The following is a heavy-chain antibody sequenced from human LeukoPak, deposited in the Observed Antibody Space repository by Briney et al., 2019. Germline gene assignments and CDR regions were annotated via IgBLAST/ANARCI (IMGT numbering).Heavy chain of an antibody. D-gene: IGHD2-8*01. Sequence: SETLSLTCTVSGGPISSYYWSWIRQPPGKGLGWIAYIYYSGSTNYNPSLNSRVTISIDTSKNQFSLKLNSLTAADTAVYYCARGLIRQSAFDIWVQGTMVTVSS. J-gene: IGHJ3*02. CDR2: IYYSGST. CDR3: ARGLIRQSAFDI. V-gene: IGHV4-59*01. CDR1: GGPISSYY.